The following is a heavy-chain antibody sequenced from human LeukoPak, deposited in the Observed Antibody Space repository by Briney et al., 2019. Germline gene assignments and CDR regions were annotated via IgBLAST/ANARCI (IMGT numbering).Heavy chain of an antibody. CDR3: ARYYGSGSYWTDY. Sequence: TGGSLRLYCAASGLTFSSYAMSWVSQAPGKGLEWLPSISCSGGNTYYAVSVKSRFTISRDNPKNTLYLQMNSLRAGDTAVYYCARYYGSGSYWTDYWGQGTLVTVPS. J-gene: IGHJ4*02. CDR1: GLTFSSYA. V-gene: IGHV3-23*01. CDR2: ISCSGGNT. D-gene: IGHD3-10*01.